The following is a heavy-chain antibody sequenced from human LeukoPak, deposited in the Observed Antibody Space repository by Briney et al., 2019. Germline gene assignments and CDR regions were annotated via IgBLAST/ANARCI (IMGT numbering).Heavy chain of an antibody. J-gene: IGHJ4*02. Sequence: GGSLRLSCAASGFSFSRAWMSWVRQAPGKGLEWVGRIKSRSDGGTTDYAAPVKGRFTISRDDSKNTLFLQVNSLKIEGTAVYYCTTVTLRPVGLWGQGTLVTVSS. V-gene: IGHV3-15*05. CDR1: GFSFSRAW. D-gene: IGHD3-10*01. CDR3: TTVTLRPVGL. CDR2: IKSRSDGGTT.